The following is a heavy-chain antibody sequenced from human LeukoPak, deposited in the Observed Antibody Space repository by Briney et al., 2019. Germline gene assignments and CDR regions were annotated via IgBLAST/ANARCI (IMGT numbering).Heavy chain of an antibody. D-gene: IGHD6-6*01. CDR1: GGSISSYY. Sequence: PSETLSLTCTVSGGSISSYYWSWIRQPPGKGLEWIGYIYYSGSTNYNPSLKSRVTISVDTSKNQFSLKLSSVTAADTAVYCCAGSIAARRRWFDPWGQGTLVTVSS. J-gene: IGHJ5*02. CDR2: IYYSGST. CDR3: AGSIAARRRWFDP. V-gene: IGHV4-59*01.